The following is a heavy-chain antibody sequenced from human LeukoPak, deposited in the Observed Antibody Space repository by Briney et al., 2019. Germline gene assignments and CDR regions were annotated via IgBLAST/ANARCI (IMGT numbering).Heavy chain of an antibody. CDR3: ARGSYYGSGSYYWGY. CDR1: GFTFSSYW. D-gene: IGHD3-10*01. J-gene: IGHJ4*02. Sequence: GGSLRLSCAASGFTFSSYWMSWVRQAPGKGLEWVANIKQDGSEKYYVDSVKGRFTISRDNAKNSLYLQMNSLRAEDTAVYYCARGSYYGSGSYYWGYWGQGTLVTVSS. V-gene: IGHV3-7*03. CDR2: IKQDGSEK.